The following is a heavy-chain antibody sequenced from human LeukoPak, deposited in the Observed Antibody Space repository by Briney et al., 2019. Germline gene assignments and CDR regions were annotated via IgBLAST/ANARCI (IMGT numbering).Heavy chain of an antibody. CDR2: TYYSGST. J-gene: IGHJ5*02. D-gene: IGHD3-22*01. V-gene: IGHV4-31*03. CDR3: ARGVVVITHQTNWFDP. Sequence: PSETLSLTCTVSGGSISSGGYYWSWIRQHPGKGLEWIGYTYYSGSTYYNPSLKSRVTISVDTSKNQFSLKLSSVTAADTAVYYCARGVVVITHQTNWFDPWGQGTLVTVSS. CDR1: GGSISSGGYY.